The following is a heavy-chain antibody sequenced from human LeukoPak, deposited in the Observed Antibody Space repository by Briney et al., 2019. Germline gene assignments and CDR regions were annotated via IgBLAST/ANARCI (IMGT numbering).Heavy chain of an antibody. CDR2: ISSSGST. CDR1: GDSISSGDYY. J-gene: IGHJ4*02. Sequence: SETLSLTCTVSGDSISSGDYYWSWIRQPAGKGLEWIGRISSSGSTNYNPSLKSRVTISVDTSKNQFSLKLSSVTAADTAVYYCARGVWGDYDRYYFDYWGQGTLVTVSS. CDR3: ARGVWGDYDRYYFDY. V-gene: IGHV4-61*02. D-gene: IGHD4-17*01.